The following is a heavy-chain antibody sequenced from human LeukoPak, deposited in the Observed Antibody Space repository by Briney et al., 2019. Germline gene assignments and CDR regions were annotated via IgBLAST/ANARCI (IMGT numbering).Heavy chain of an antibody. CDR3: ARDQIYTSSVYYYNGIDV. J-gene: IGHJ6*02. CDR1: GYTFTAYY. V-gene: IGHV1-2*02. D-gene: IGHD6-13*01. CDR2: INPNSGGT. Sequence: ASVKVSSKASGYTFTAYYMNWVRQAPGQGLEWMGWINPNSGGTNYAQKFQGRVTMTRDTSISTAYMELSRLRSDDTAVYYCARDQIYTSSVYYYNGIDVWGQGTTVTVSS.